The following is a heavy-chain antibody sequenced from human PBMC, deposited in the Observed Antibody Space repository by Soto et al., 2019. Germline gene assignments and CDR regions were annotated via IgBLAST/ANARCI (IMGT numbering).Heavy chain of an antibody. V-gene: IGHV1-18*01. J-gene: IGHJ4*02. Sequence: ASVKVACKASGYTFTSDGISWVRRAPGQGLEWMGWISAYNGNTNYAQKFQGRVTITADESTSTAYMELSSLRSEDTAVYYCAREVGGRIDYWGQGTLVTAPQ. CDR1: GYTFTSDG. CDR2: ISAYNGNT. D-gene: IGHD1-26*01. CDR3: AREVGGRIDY.